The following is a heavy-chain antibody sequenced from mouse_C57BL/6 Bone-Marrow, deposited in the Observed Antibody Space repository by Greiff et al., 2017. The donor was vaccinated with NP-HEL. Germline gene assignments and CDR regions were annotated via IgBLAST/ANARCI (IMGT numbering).Heavy chain of an antibody. Sequence: VQLKQSGPGLAKPSQTLSLTCSVTGYSITSDYWNWIRKFPGNKLEYMGYISYSGSTYYNPSLKSRISITRDTSKNQYYLQLNSVTTEDTATYYCARLRGSSYWYFDVWGTGTTVTVSS. J-gene: IGHJ1*03. D-gene: IGHD1-1*01. CDR3: ARLRGSSYWYFDV. V-gene: IGHV3-8*01. CDR1: GYSITSDY. CDR2: ISYSGST.